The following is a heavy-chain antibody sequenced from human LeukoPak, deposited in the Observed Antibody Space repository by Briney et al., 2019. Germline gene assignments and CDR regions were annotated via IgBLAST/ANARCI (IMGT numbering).Heavy chain of an antibody. CDR2: INSDGSST. D-gene: IGHD3-22*01. CDR3: ARDRGGSSGYYYYYYMDV. J-gene: IGHJ6*03. Sequence: PGGSLRPSCAASGFTFSSYWMHWVRQAPGKGLVWVSRINSDGSSTSYADSVKGRFTISRDNAKNTLYLQMNSLRAEDTAVYYCARDRGGSSGYYYYYYMDVWGKGTTVTVSS. V-gene: IGHV3-74*01. CDR1: GFTFSSYW.